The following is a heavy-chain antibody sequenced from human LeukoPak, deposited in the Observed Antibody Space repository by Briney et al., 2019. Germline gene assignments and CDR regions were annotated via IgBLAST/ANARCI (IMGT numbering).Heavy chain of an antibody. CDR2: INPNSGGT. Sequence: ASVKVSCKASGYTFTGYYMHWVRQAPGQGLEWMGWINPNSGGTNYAQKFQGRVTMTRDTSISTAYMELSRLRSDDTAVYYCARGTPDTAMVNYYYYYYMDVWGKGTTVTISS. V-gene: IGHV1-2*02. D-gene: IGHD5-18*01. J-gene: IGHJ6*03. CDR3: ARGTPDTAMVNYYYYYYMDV. CDR1: GYTFTGYY.